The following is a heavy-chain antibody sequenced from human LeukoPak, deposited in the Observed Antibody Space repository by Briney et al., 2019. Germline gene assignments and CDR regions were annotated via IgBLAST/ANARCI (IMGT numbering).Heavy chain of an antibody. CDR2: IDHGGGT. D-gene: IGHD6-19*01. CDR1: GGSFSGYY. J-gene: IGHJ6*03. V-gene: IGHV4-34*01. CDR3: ARDQGSSRIAVAGTRGYYYYTDV. Sequence: SSETLSLTCAVYGGSFSGYYWSWIRQPPGKVLEWIGEIDHGGGTNYNPARKSRVTMSVDTSKNQFSLTLSSVTAADTAVYYCARDQGSSRIAVAGTRGYYYYTDVWGKGTTVTISS.